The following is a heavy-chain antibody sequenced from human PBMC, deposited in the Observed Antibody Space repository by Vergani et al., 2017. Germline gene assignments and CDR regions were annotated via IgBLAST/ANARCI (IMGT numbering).Heavy chain of an antibody. CDR3: ARDNSIAARRKMDY. CDR1: GGTFSSYA. CDR2: ISAYNGNT. D-gene: IGHD6-6*01. J-gene: IGHJ4*02. Sequence: QVQLVQSGAEVKKPGSSVKVSCKASGGTFSSYAISWVRQAPGQGLEWMGWISAYNGNTNYAQKLQGRVTMTTDTSTSTAYMELRSLRSDDTAVYYCARDNSIAARRKMDYWGQGTLVTVSS. V-gene: IGHV1-18*01.